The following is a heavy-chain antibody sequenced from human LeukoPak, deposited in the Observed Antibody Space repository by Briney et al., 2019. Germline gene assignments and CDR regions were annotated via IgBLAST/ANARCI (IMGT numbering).Heavy chain of an antibody. D-gene: IGHD3-10*01. CDR2: INHSGST. CDR1: GGSSSGYY. J-gene: IGHJ3*02. Sequence: PSETLSLTCAVYGGSSSGYYWSWIRQPPGKGLEWIGEINHSGSTNYNPSLKSRVTISVDTSKNQFSLKLSSVTAADTAVYYCARVGSYGSGSYYKTDAFDIWGQGTMVTVSS. V-gene: IGHV4-34*01. CDR3: ARVGSYGSGSYYKTDAFDI.